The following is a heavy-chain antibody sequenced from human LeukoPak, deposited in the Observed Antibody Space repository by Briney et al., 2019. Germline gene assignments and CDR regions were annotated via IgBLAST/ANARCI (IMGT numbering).Heavy chain of an antibody. J-gene: IGHJ6*03. Sequence: GASVKVSCEASGYTFTGYYMHWVRQAPGQGLEWMGWINPNSGGTNYAQKFQGRVTMTRDTSISTAYMELSRLRSDDTAVYYCARVSSSSRQSSYYYYYYMDVWGKGTTVTVSS. CDR3: ARVSSSSRQSSYYYYYYMDV. V-gene: IGHV1-2*02. CDR1: GYTFTGYY. CDR2: INPNSGGT. D-gene: IGHD6-6*01.